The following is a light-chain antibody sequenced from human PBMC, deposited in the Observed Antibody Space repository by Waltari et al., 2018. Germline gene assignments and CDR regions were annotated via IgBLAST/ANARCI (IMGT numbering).Light chain of an antibody. J-gene: IGKJ1*01. Sequence: DIQLPHAPSFLSAPVGDHATITCRASQGISSFLALYQQRPGKPPKLLIFSASTFFRGVPSRFSAHGSGTEFTLTITSLQPEDFATYYCQEVLSQNLTFGHRNKVEI. V-gene: IGKV1-9*01. CDR3: QEVLSQNLT. CDR1: QGISSF. CDR2: SAS.